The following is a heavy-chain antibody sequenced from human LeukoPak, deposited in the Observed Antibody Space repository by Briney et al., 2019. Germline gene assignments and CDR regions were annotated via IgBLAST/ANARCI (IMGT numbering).Heavy chain of an antibody. D-gene: IGHD3-9*01. V-gene: IGHV4-59*01. CDR1: GGSINSYY. CDR3: AREYYDILTGYYYFDY. J-gene: IGHJ4*02. Sequence: PSETLSLTCTVSGGSINSYYWSWIRQPPGKGLEWIGYIYYSGSTNYNPSLKSRVTISVDTSKNQFSLKLSSVTAADTAVYYCAREYYDILTGYYYFDYWGQGTLVTVSS. CDR2: IYYSGST.